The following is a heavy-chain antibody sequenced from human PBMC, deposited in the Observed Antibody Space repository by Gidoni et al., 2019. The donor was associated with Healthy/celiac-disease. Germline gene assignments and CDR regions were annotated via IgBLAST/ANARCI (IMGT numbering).Heavy chain of an antibody. CDR1: GGSISSGSYY. V-gene: IGHV4-61*02. CDR3: ARDPSVGSGGAFDI. J-gene: IGHJ3*02. Sequence: QVQLQESGPGLVKPSQTLSLTCTVSGGSISSGSYYWSWSRQPAGKGLEWIGRIYTSGSTNYNPSLKSRVTISVDTSKNQFSLKLSSVTAADTAVYYCARDPSVGSGGAFDIWGQGTMVTVSS. CDR2: IYTSGST. D-gene: IGHD6-19*01.